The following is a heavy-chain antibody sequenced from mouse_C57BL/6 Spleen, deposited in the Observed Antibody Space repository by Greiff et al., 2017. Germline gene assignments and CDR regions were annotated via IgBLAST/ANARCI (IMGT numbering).Heavy chain of an antibody. V-gene: IGHV1-82*01. Sequence: QVQLKQSGPELVKPGASVKISCKASGYAFSSSWMNWVKQRPGKGLEWIGRIYPGDGDTNYNGKFKGKATLTADKSSSTAYMQLSSLPSEDSAVYFCARIYGSSYYFDYWGQGTTLTVSS. J-gene: IGHJ2*01. CDR1: GYAFSSSW. CDR3: ARIYGSSYYFDY. D-gene: IGHD1-1*01. CDR2: IYPGDGDT.